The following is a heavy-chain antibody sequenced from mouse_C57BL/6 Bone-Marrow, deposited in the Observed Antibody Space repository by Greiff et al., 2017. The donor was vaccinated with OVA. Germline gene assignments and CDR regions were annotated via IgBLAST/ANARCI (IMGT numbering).Heavy chain of an antibody. CDR3: ASYSATVVSDFDY. V-gene: IGHV1-18*01. CDR2: INPNNGGT. Sequence: EVQGVESGPELVKPGASVKIPCKASGYTFTDYNMDWVKQSPGKSLEWIGDINPNNGGTIYNQKFKGKATLTVDKSSSTAYMELRSLTSEDTAVYYCASYSATVVSDFDYWGQGTTLTVSS. D-gene: IGHD1-1*01. J-gene: IGHJ2*01. CDR1: GYTFTDYN.